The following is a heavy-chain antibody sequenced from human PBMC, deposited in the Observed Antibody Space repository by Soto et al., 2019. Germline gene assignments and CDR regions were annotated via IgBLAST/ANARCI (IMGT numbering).Heavy chain of an antibody. V-gene: IGHV3-23*01. CDR2: VSSSGGST. D-gene: IGHD6-13*01. CDR1: GFTFSSYA. CDR3: AKYSTSWRGGQFDY. Sequence: EVQLLESGGGLVQPGGSLRLSCAASGFTFSSYAMSWVRQAPGKGLEWVLAVSSSGGSTYYADSVKGRLTISRDNSKNTLYRQMNSLRAEDTGVYYCAKYSTSWRGGQFDYWGQGTLVSVSS. J-gene: IGHJ4*02.